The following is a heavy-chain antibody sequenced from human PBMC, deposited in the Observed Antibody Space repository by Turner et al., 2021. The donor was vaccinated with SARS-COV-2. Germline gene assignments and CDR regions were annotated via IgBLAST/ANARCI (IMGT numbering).Heavy chain of an antibody. Sequence: QVQLVESGGGLVKPGGSMRLSCLASGVTFRDYNMNWSRQAPGKGLEWLSFISNRNSYTIYSDFVKGRFTVSRDDAESSLFLQMDSLRAEDTAVYYCVSSGYLPDHYWGQGTLVTVSS. CDR3: VSSGYLPDHY. V-gene: IGHV3-11*06. J-gene: IGHJ4*02. CDR1: GVTFRDYN. CDR2: ISNRNSYT. D-gene: IGHD6-13*01.